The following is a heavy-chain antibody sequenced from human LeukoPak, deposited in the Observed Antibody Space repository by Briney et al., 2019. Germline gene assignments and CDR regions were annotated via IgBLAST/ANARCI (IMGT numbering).Heavy chain of an antibody. Sequence: GGSLRLSCAASGFTFSNYAMSWVRQAPGKGLEWVSSISDSGGSTFYADSVKGRFTISRDNSKNTLYLQMNSLWAEDTAVYYCARDIQALRYFDWPVDGDWFDPWGQGTLVTVSS. CDR1: GFTFSNYA. J-gene: IGHJ5*02. V-gene: IGHV3-23*01. D-gene: IGHD3-9*01. CDR3: ARDIQALRYFDWPVDGDWFDP. CDR2: ISDSGGST.